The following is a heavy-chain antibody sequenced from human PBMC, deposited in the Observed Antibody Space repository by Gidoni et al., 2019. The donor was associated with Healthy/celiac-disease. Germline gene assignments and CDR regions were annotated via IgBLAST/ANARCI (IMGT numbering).Heavy chain of an antibody. D-gene: IGHD3-16*01. CDR2: IKQDGSEK. CDR1: GFTFSSYW. CDR3: ARAWGLYYFDY. Sequence: EVQLVESGGGLVQPGGSLRLYCAASGFTFSSYWMSWVRQAPGKGLEWVANIKQDGSEKYYVDSVKGRFTISRDNAKNSLYLQMNSLRAEDTAVYYCARAWGLYYFDYWGQGTLVTVSS. V-gene: IGHV3-7*01. J-gene: IGHJ4*02.